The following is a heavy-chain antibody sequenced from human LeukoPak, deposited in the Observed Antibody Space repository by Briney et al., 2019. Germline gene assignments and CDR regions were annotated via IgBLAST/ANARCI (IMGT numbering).Heavy chain of an antibody. Sequence: GGSLGLSCAASGFTFSSYWMSWVRQAPGKGLEWVANIRQDGSEKYYVDSVKGRFTISRDNAKNTLYLQMNGLRAEDTAVYYCARDSSHMTMIGYFQHWGQGTLVTVSS. CDR1: GFTFSSYW. CDR3: ARDSSHMTMIGYFQH. D-gene: IGHD3-22*01. CDR2: IRQDGSEK. V-gene: IGHV3-7*01. J-gene: IGHJ1*01.